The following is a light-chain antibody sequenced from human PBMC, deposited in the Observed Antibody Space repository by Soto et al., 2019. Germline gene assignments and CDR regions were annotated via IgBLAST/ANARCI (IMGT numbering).Light chain of an antibody. V-gene: IGKV1-5*03. CDR3: QQYETYSRT. J-gene: IGKJ1*01. Sequence: DIQMTQSPSTLSASVGDRVTITCRASQSISDWLAWYQQKPGKAPNLLIYKASSLESGVPSRFNGSGSGTEFTLTISSLQPDDFATYYCQQYETYSRTFGQGTKVEIK. CDR1: QSISDW. CDR2: KAS.